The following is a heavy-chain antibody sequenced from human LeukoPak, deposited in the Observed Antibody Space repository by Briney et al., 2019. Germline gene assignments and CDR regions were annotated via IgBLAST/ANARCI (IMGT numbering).Heavy chain of an antibody. CDR2: IYYSGST. Sequence: ASETLSLTCTVSGGSITSGAYYWGWFRQPPGKGLEWIGSIYYSGSTYYNPSLKSRVTISVDTSKNQFSLRLTSVTAADTAVYYCARECGYSYGYVDYWGQGTLVTVSS. CDR3: ARECGYSYGYVDY. D-gene: IGHD5-18*01. CDR1: GGSITSGAYY. J-gene: IGHJ4*02. V-gene: IGHV4-39*01.